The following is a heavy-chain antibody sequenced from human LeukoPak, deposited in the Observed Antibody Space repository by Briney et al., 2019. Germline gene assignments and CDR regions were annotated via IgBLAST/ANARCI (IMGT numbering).Heavy chain of an antibody. Sequence: GRSLRLSCAASGFTFDDYAMHWVRQAPGKSLEWVSGISWNSGSIGYADSVKGRFTISRDNAKNSLYLQMNSLRAEDTAVYYCALRTRYTVTTAYWGQGTLVTVSS. J-gene: IGHJ4*02. CDR2: ISWNSGSI. D-gene: IGHD4-17*01. V-gene: IGHV3-9*01. CDR3: ALRTRYTVTTAY. CDR1: GFTFDDYA.